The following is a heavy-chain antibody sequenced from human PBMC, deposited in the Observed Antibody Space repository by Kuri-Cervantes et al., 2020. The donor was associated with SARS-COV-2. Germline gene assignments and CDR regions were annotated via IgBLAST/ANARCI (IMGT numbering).Heavy chain of an antibody. CDR1: GGSFSGYY. CDR3: ARKVEMATISH. Sequence: SQTLSLTCPVYGGSFSGYYWSWIRQPPGKGLEWIGEINHSGSTNYDPSLKSRVTISVDMSKNQFSLKLSSVTAADTAVYYCARKVEMATISHWGQGTLVTVSS. V-gene: IGHV4-34*01. D-gene: IGHD5-24*01. CDR2: INHSGST. J-gene: IGHJ4*02.